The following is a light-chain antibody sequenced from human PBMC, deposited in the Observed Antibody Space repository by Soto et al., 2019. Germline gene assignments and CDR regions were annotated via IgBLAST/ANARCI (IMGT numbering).Light chain of an antibody. J-gene: IGLJ1*01. CDR2: GNN. CDR1: SSNIGAGYD. V-gene: IGLV1-40*01. Sequence: QSVLTQPPSVSGAPGQRVTISCTGSSSNIGAGYDVHWYQQLPGTAPKVLIYGNNNRPSGVPDRFSGSKSGTSASLAITGLQAEDEADYYCQSFDSSRRDYVFGVGTKLTVL. CDR3: QSFDSSRRDYV.